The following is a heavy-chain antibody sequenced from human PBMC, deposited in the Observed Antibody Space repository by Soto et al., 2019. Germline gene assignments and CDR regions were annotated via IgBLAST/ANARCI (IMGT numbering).Heavy chain of an antibody. J-gene: IGHJ6*02. Sequence: GGSLRLSCAASGFRFRIHAMHWVRQSPGKGLEWVAGISASGTDTFYADSVKGRFTVSRDNSDNIVSLMMRALTTDDTATYYCIKNTDLWGQGTEVTV. CDR3: IKNTDL. CDR2: ISASGTDT. V-gene: IGHV3-23*01. CDR1: GFRFRIHA.